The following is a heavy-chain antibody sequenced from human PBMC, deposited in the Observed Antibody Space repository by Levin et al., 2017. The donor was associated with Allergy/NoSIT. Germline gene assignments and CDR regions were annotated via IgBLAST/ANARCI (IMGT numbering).Heavy chain of an antibody. CDR2: IYHSGST. CDR1: GGSISSGGYS. Sequence: ASETLSLTCAVSGGSISSGGYSWSWIRQPPGKGLEWIGYIYHSGSTYYNPSLKSRVTISVDRSKNQFSLKLSSVTAADTAVYYCASSGYGSGSYSLFDYWGQGTLVTVSS. D-gene: IGHD3-10*01. J-gene: IGHJ4*02. V-gene: IGHV4-30-2*01. CDR3: ASSGYGSGSYSLFDY.